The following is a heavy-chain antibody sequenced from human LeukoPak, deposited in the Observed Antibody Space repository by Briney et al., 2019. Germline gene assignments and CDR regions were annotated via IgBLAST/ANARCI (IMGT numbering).Heavy chain of an antibody. CDR3: ARFCSSTSCYAYDAFDI. CDR1: GGSIGSYY. D-gene: IGHD2-2*01. Sequence: SETLSLTCTVSGGSIGSYYWSWIRQPPGKGLEGIGYIYYTGSTNYNPSLKSRVTISVDTSKNQFSLKLSSVTAADTAVYYCARFCSSTSCYAYDAFDIWGQGTMVTVSS. V-gene: IGHV4-59*01. J-gene: IGHJ3*02. CDR2: IYYTGST.